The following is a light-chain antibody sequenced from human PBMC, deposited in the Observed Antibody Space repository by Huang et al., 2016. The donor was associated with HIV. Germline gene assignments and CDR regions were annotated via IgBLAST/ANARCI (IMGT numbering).Light chain of an antibody. V-gene: IGKV1-33*01. CDR3: QQYDSLPRT. J-gene: IGKJ3*01. CDR1: RHIYSY. Sequence: DIQMTQSPSSLSASIGERVTITCRASRHIYSYLNWYQHRPGKAPKLLIYDAANLEVGVPSRFSGSGSGRNFTLIISSLQPEDFATYYWQQYDSLPRTFGPGTKV. CDR2: DAA.